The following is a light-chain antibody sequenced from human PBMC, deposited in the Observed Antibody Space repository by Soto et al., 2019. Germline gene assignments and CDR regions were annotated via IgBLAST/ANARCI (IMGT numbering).Light chain of an antibody. CDR2: AAS. CDR1: QGISSY. CDR3: QQYYSYPLT. V-gene: IGKV1-8*01. Sequence: AIRMTQSPSSLSASTGDRVTITCRARQGISSYLAWYQQKPGKAPKLLIYAASTLQSGVPSRFSGSGSGTDFTLTICCLQSEDFATYYCQQYYSYPLTFGGGTKVEIK. J-gene: IGKJ4*01.